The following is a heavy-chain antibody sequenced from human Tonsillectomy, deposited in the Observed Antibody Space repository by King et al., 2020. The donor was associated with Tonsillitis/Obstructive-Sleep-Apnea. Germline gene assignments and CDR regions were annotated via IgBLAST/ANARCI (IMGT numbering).Heavy chain of an antibody. CDR2: INPSGGST. CDR3: ARIAVAGHDAFDI. J-gene: IGHJ3*02. D-gene: IGHD6-19*01. V-gene: IGHV1-46*01. CDR1: GYTFTSYY. Sequence: VQLVESGAEVKKPGASVTVSCKASGYTFTSYYMHWVRQAPGQGLEWMGIINPSGGSTSYAQKFQGRVTMTRDTSTSTVYMELSSLRSEDTAVYYCARIAVAGHDAFDIWGQGTMVTVSS.